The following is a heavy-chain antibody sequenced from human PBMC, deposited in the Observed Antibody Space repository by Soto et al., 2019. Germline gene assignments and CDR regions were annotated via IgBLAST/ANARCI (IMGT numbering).Heavy chain of an antibody. D-gene: IGHD3-10*01. CDR1: GGSISSYY. V-gene: IGHV4-59*01. Sequence: QVQLQESGPGLVKPSETLSLTCTVSGGSISSYYWSWIRQPPGKGLEWIGYIYYSGSTNYNPSLKSRVTISVDTSKNQFSLKLRSVTAADTAVYYCARGYGSGSYWTDYWGQGTLVNVSS. J-gene: IGHJ4*02. CDR2: IYYSGST. CDR3: ARGYGSGSYWTDY.